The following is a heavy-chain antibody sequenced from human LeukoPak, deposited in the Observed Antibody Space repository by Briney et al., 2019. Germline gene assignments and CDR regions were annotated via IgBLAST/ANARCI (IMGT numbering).Heavy chain of an antibody. Sequence: GGSLRLSCAASGFTFTSHDMNWVRQAPGKGLEWVSFIGYRGADIYYADSVQGRFSISRDNAKSTLYLQMNSLRAEDTAVYYCARDTNSGYSFYAMDVWGQGTTVTVSS. V-gene: IGHV3-48*03. CDR1: GFTFTSHD. J-gene: IGHJ6*02. CDR3: ARDTNSGYSFYAMDV. D-gene: IGHD4-23*01. CDR2: IGYRGADI.